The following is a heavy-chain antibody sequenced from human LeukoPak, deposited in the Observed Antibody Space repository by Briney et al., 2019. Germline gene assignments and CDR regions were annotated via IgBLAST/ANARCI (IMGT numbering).Heavy chain of an antibody. CDR2: SNSDGSDT. D-gene: IGHD3-22*01. CDR1: GITFSGYW. Sequence: PGGSLRLSCVGSGITFSGYWMYWVRQAPGKGLVWVSRSNSDGSDTSYADSVKGRFTISRDISENTVYLQMNSLRSEDSAVYYCARDLRVYYDGSGCFWGQGTLVTVSS. J-gene: IGHJ4*02. V-gene: IGHV3-74*01. CDR3: ARDLRVYYDGSGCF.